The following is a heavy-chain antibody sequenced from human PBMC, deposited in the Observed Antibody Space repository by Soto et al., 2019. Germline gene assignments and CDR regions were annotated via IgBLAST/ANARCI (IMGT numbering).Heavy chain of an antibody. CDR3: ARVRDYYGAGYDY. Sequence: EVQLLESGGGLVQPGGSRRLSCVASGFTFRSFAMSWVRQAAAKELEWVSGITGSGGSTYSADSVKGRFTISRDNSKNTLYLEMNSLRAEDTAVYHCARVRDYYGAGYDYWGQGILVTVSS. D-gene: IGHD3-10*01. CDR2: ITGSGGST. V-gene: IGHV3-23*01. J-gene: IGHJ4*02. CDR1: GFTFRSFA.